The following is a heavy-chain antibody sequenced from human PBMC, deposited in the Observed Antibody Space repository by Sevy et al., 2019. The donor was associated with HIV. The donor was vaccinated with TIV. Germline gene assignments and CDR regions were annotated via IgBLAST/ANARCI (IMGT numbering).Heavy chain of an antibody. J-gene: IGHJ4*02. Sequence: GGSLRLSCAASGFTFSSYSMNWVRQAPGKGLEWVSSISSSSSYIYYADSVKARFTISRDNAKNSLYLQMNSLRAEDTAVYYCAREGFGELLVAYGGYFDYWGQGTLVTVSS. CDR2: ISSSSSYI. V-gene: IGHV3-21*01. CDR3: AREGFGELLVAYGGYFDY. CDR1: GFTFSSYS. D-gene: IGHD3-10*01.